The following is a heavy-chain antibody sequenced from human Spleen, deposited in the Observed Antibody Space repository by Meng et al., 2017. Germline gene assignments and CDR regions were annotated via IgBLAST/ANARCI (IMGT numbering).Heavy chain of an antibody. CDR1: GGSISSYY. V-gene: IGHV4-59*08. J-gene: IGHJ4*02. CDR2: IYYSGST. CDR3: ARLRDSSGCDY. D-gene: IGHD3-22*01. Sequence: QVQLQESGPGLVKPSETLSLTCTVSGGSISSYYWSWIRQPLGKGLEWIGYIYYSGSTNYNPSLKSRVTISVDTSKNQFSLKLSSVTAADTAVYYCARLRDSSGCDYWGQGTLVTVSS.